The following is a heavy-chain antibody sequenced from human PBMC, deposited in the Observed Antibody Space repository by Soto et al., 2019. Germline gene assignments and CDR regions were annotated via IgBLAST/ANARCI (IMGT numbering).Heavy chain of an antibody. V-gene: IGHV3-48*03. CDR3: ARAGISYFDY. J-gene: IGHJ4*02. D-gene: IGHD1-20*01. Sequence: GGSLRLSCAASGFTFSSYEMNWVRQAPGKGLEWVSYISSSGSTIYYADSVKGRFTISRDNAKNSLYLQMNSLRAEDTAVYYCARAGISYFDYWGQGTLVTVSS. CDR2: ISSSGSTI. CDR1: GFTFSSYE.